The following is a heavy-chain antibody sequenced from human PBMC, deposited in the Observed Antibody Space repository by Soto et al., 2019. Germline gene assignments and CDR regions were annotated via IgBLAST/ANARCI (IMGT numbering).Heavy chain of an antibody. CDR1: GFTFSSYG. V-gene: IGHV3-33*01. CDR3: ARDNGDYDRWYFDL. Sequence: ESGGGVVQPGRSLRLSCAASGFTFSSYGMHWVRQAPGKGLEWVAVIWYDGSKEYYADSVKGRFTISRDNSKNTLYLQMNSLRAGDTALYYCARDNGDYDRWYFDLWGRGTLVTVSS. D-gene: IGHD4-17*01. J-gene: IGHJ2*01. CDR2: IWYDGSKE.